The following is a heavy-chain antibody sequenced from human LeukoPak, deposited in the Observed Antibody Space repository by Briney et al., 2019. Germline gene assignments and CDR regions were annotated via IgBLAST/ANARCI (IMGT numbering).Heavy chain of an antibody. CDR1: GFTFSSYG. J-gene: IGHJ4*02. D-gene: IGHD2-2*01. Sequence: GGSLRLSCVASGFTFSSYGMHWVRQAPVKGLEWVAFIRYDESDKYYPDSVKGRFTISRDTSKNTLYLQMNSLRAEDTAVYYCAKGKGCSSTSCYSFDYWGQGTLVTVSS. CDR2: IRYDESDK. CDR3: AKGKGCSSTSCYSFDY. V-gene: IGHV3-30*02.